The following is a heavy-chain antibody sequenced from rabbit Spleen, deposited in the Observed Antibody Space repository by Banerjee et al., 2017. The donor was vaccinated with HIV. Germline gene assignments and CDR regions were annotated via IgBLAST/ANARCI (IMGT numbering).Heavy chain of an antibody. V-gene: IGHV1S45*01. CDR2: SNTGSSGTT. CDR3: ARDGAGGSYFAL. D-gene: IGHD8-1*01. Sequence: QEQLVESGGGLVQPEGSLTLTCKASGFSFSTTYWICWVRQAPGKGLEWIGCSNTGSSGTTYYASWARGRFTISKTSSTTETLQMTSLTAADTATYFCARDGAGGSYFALWGQGTLVTVS. CDR1: GFSFSTTYW. J-gene: IGHJ3*01.